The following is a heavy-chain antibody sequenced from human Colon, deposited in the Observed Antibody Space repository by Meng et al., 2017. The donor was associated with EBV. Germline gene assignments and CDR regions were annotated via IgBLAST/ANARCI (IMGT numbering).Heavy chain of an antibody. J-gene: IGHJ4*02. Sequence: QVQVQQWGAGLLKPLEPLSLTCGVYGASFSGYYWSWIRQPPGKGLEWIGEVNPSGSTNYSPSLKSRVTISVDTSKNQFSLRLNSVTAADTAVYYCARVGGLDGYRLGGDYWGQGALVTVSS. CDR2: VNPSGST. CDR3: ARVGGLDGYRLGGDY. V-gene: IGHV4-34*01. CDR1: GASFSGYY. D-gene: IGHD5-24*01.